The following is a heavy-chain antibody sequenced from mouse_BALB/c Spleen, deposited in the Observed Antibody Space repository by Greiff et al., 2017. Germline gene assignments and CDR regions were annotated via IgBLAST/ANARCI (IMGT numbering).Heavy chain of an antibody. V-gene: IGHV5-4*02. Sequence: EVKVVESGGGLVKPGGSLKLSCAASGFTFSDYYMYWVRQTPEKRLEWVATISDGGSYTYYPDSVKGRFTISRDNAKNNLYLQMSSLKSEDTAMYSCASPLNAMDYWGQGTSVTVSS. CDR3: ASPLNAMDY. CDR2: ISDGGSYT. CDR1: GFTFSDYY. J-gene: IGHJ4*01.